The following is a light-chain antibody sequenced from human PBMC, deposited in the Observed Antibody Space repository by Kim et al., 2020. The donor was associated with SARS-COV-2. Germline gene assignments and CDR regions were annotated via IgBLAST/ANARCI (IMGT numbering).Light chain of an antibody. Sequence: ASIGDRVTSTCRASEGIAKSLAWFQQKPGTAPKCLIYGASTLEPGVPSRFSGRRSGTEFTLTINSLQPEDFATYNCQQFNAFPITFGQGTRLEIK. J-gene: IGKJ5*01. CDR3: QQFNAFPIT. CDR1: EGIAKS. V-gene: IGKV1-16*01. CDR2: GAS.